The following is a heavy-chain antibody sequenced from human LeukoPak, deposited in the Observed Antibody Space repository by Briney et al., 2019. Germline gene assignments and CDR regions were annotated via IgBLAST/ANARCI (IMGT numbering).Heavy chain of an antibody. Sequence: GGSLRLSCAASGFTFSSYWMSWVRQAPGKGLEWVAYIKQDGSEKYYVDSVKGRFTISRDNAQNSLYLQMNSLRAEDTSVYYCARESFYDAFDIWGQGTMVTVSS. J-gene: IGHJ3*02. CDR3: ARESFYDAFDI. CDR2: IKQDGSEK. CDR1: GFTFSSYW. V-gene: IGHV3-7*01. D-gene: IGHD2/OR15-2a*01.